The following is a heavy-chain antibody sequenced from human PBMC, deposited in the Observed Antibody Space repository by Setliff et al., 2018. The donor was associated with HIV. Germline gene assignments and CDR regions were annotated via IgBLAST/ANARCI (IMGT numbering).Heavy chain of an antibody. D-gene: IGHD3-22*01. J-gene: IGHJ4*02. CDR3: ARLKHYYGTSGRFYFDG. V-gene: IGHV4-34*01. CDR1: GASFTFGGYY. Sequence: KPSETLSLTCAVYGASFTFGGYYWSWIRQPPGKGLEWIGEINYAGSAKYNPSLNSRVTISVDTSANQFSLHLNSVTAADAAVYYCARLKHYYGTSGRFYFDGWAQGALVTVSS. CDR2: INYAGSA.